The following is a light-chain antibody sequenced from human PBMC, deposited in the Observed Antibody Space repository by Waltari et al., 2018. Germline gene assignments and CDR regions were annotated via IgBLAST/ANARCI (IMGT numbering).Light chain of an antibody. CDR3: CSYAGSAITV. CDR2: DVN. V-gene: IGLV2-23*02. J-gene: IGLJ2*01. Sequence: QSALTQTATVSGSPGQSITISCTGTSSDVGTYNLVSWYQQHPGKAPTPIIYDVNKRPSGVSNRFSGSKSGHTASLTISGLQAADEANYYCCSYAGSAITVFGGGTKVTVL. CDR1: SSDVGTYNL.